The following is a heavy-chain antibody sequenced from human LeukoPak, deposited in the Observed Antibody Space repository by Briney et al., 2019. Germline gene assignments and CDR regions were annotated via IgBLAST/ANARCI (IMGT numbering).Heavy chain of an antibody. V-gene: IGHV5-51*01. CDR1: GYTFTTYW. J-gene: IGHJ4*02. D-gene: IGHD6-13*01. Sequence: GESLKISCKGSGYTFTTYWIGWVRQMPGKGLEWRGIIYPGDSDSRYSPSFQGQVTISADKSISTAYLQWSSLKASDSAMYYCVRHGLGSSWFGFDYWGQGTLVTVSS. CDR2: IYPGDSDS. CDR3: VRHGLGSSWFGFDY.